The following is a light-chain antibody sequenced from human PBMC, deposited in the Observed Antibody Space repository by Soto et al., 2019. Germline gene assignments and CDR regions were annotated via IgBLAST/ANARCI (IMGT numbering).Light chain of an antibody. CDR2: EVS. V-gene: IGLV2-14*01. CDR1: GSDIGGYNY. J-gene: IGLJ3*02. Sequence: QSVLTQPASVSGSPGQSATISCTGTGSDIGGYNYVSWYQQHPGKAPKLIIYEVSDRPSGVSNRFSGSKSGNTASLTISGLQADDEADYYCCSYTSSATRVFGGGTKLTVL. CDR3: CSYTSSATRV.